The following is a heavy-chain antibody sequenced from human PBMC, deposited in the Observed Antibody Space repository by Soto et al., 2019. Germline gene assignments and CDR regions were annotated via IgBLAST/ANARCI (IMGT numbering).Heavy chain of an antibody. J-gene: IGHJ6*02. V-gene: IGHV3-30*03. CDR3: ARALFPDVDIYAMDV. Sequence: GGSLRLSCVASGFTFSTYGIHWVRQAPGKGLEWVGVISSDGETKYYADSVKGRFTISRDNSKNTMYLQMASLRPEDTAVYYCARALFPDVDIYAMDVWGQGTTVTVSS. CDR1: GFTFSTYG. D-gene: IGHD5-12*01. CDR2: ISSDGETK.